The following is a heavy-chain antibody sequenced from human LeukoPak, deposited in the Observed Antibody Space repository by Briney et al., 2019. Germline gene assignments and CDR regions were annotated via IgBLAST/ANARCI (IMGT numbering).Heavy chain of an antibody. CDR3: ARDRKISSGYYPDAFDI. J-gene: IGHJ3*02. Sequence: SETLSLTCTVSGGSISSGGYYWSWIRQHPGKGLEWIGYIYYSGSTYYNPSLKSRVTISVDTPKNQFSLKLSSVTAADTAVYYCARDRKISSGYYPDAFDIWGQGTMVTVSS. D-gene: IGHD3-22*01. CDR2: IYYSGST. V-gene: IGHV4-31*03. CDR1: GGSISSGGYY.